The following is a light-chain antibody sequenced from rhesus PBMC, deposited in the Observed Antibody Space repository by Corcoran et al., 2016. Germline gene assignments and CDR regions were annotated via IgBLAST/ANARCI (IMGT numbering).Light chain of an antibody. CDR2: KAS. CDR1: QSISSW. V-gene: IGKV1-22*01. CDR3: KHCLRRPLA. J-gene: IGKJ4*01. Sequence: DIQMTQSPSSLSASVGDTVIITGRASQSISSWLAWHQQQPGKAPTLLIYKASSLESGVPSRFSGIGSGTDFTLTIGSLQSADFGTYRCKHCLRRPLAFGGGAKV.